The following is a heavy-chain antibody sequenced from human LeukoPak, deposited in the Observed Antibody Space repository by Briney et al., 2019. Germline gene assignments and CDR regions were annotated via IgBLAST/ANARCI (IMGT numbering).Heavy chain of an antibody. CDR1: GFTFSSYW. CDR3: ARDPLAYCGGDCYPDY. V-gene: IGHV3-33*08. J-gene: IGHJ4*02. CDR2: IWYDGSNK. D-gene: IGHD2-21*02. Sequence: GGSLRLSCAASGFTFSSYWMSWVRQAPGKGLEWVAVIWYDGSNKYYADSVKGRFTISRDNSKNTLYLQMNSLRAEDTAVYYCARDPLAYCGGDCYPDYWGQGTLVTVSS.